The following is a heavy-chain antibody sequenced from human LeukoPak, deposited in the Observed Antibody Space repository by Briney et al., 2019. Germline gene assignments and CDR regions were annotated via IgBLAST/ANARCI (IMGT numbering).Heavy chain of an antibody. CDR1: GFTVSSNY. CDR3: AKKISGYDYNYYYGMDV. V-gene: IGHV3-53*01. Sequence: GGSLRLSCAASGFTVSSNYMSWVRQAPGKGLEWVSVIYSGGSTYHADSVKGRFTISRDDSKNTLYPQMNSLRAEDTAVYYCAKKISGYDYNYYYGMDVWGQGTTVTVSS. J-gene: IGHJ6*02. D-gene: IGHD5-12*01. CDR2: IYSGGST.